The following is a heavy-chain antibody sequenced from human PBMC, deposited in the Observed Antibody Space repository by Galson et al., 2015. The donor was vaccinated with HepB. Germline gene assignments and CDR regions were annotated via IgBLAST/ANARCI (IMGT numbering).Heavy chain of an antibody. V-gene: IGHV3-33*01. J-gene: IGHJ4*02. CDR3: ARDWGGDTAMVGSTDY. CDR2: IWYEGNSK. CDR1: GFTFSSYG. D-gene: IGHD5-18*01. Sequence: SLRLSCAASGFTFSSYGMHWVRQAPGKGLEWVAVIWYEGNSKYYADSVKGRFTISRDNSKNTLYLQMNSLRAEDTAVYYCARDWGGDTAMVGSTDYWGQGTLVTVSS.